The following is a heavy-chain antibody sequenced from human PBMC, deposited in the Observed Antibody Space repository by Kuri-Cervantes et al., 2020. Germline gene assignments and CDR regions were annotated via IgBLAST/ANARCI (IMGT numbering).Heavy chain of an antibody. D-gene: IGHD5-24*01. J-gene: IGHJ3*02. CDR1: GGSISSSSYY. V-gene: IGHV4-61*02. CDR3: ARVLRSALGAFDI. CDR2: IYTSGST. Sequence: LRLSCTVSGGSISSSSYYWSWIRQPAGKGLEWIGRIYTSGSTNYNPSLKSRVTMSVDTSKNQFSLKLSSVTAADTAVYYCARVLRSALGAFDIWGQGTMVTVSS.